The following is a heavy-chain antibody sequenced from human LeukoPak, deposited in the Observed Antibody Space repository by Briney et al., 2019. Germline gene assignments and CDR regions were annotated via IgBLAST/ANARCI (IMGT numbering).Heavy chain of an antibody. CDR1: GFISTNYW. CDR3: ARLKDAVTIFDC. Sequence: PGGSLRLSCIGSGFISTNYWMSWVRQAPGKGLEWVASIKADGSDKYYVDSVKGRFTISRDNTKNSLYVQMSSLRAEDTAVYYCARLKDAVTIFDCWGQGILVTVSS. D-gene: IGHD4-17*01. J-gene: IGHJ5*01. V-gene: IGHV3-7*01. CDR2: IKADGSDK.